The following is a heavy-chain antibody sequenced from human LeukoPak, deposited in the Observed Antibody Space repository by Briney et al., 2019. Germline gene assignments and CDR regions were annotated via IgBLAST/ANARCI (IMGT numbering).Heavy chain of an antibody. CDR2: IYTSGST. CDR3: ARAQRPYDFWSGYYKPRMDWFDP. J-gene: IGHJ5*02. D-gene: IGHD3-3*01. Sequence: PSETLSLTCTVSGGSISIYYWSWIRQPAGKGLEWIGRIYTSGSTNYNPSLKSRVTMSVDTSKNQFSLKLSSVTAADTAVYYCARAQRPYDFWSGYYKPRMDWFDPWGQGTLVTVSS. CDR1: GGSISIYY. V-gene: IGHV4-4*07.